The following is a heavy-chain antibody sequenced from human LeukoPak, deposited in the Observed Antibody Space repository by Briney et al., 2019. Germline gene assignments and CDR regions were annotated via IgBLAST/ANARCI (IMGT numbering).Heavy chain of an antibody. CDR2: FDPEDGET. CDR1: GYTFTGHY. Sequence: ASVKVSCKASGYTFTGHYMHWVRQAPGQGLEWMGGFDPEDGETIYAQKFQGRVTMTEDTSTDTAYMELSSLRSEDTAVYYCATDLPLYDRDAFDIWGQGTMVTVSS. CDR3: ATDLPLYDRDAFDI. D-gene: IGHD3-22*01. V-gene: IGHV1-24*01. J-gene: IGHJ3*02.